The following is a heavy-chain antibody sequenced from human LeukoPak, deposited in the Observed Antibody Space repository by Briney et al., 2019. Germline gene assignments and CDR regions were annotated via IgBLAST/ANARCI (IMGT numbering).Heavy chain of an antibody. CDR1: GGSFSNYY. V-gene: IGHV4-34*12. Sequence: SETLSLTCDVYGGSFSNYYWGWVRQPPGKALEWIGNIFYSGSTYYSPSLKSRVTISLDTSRNQFSLKLNSVTAADTAVYYCAKGQYYYGSGKLYYYYYMDVWGKGTTVTVSS. D-gene: IGHD3-10*01. CDR3: AKGQYYYGSGKLYYYYYMDV. CDR2: IFYSGST. J-gene: IGHJ6*03.